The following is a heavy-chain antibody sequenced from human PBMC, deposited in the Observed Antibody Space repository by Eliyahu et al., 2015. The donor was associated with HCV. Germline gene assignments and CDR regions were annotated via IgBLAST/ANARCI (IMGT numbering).Heavy chain of an antibody. CDR1: GGSISSSSYY. J-gene: IGHJ4*02. CDR3: ARRKGGYFDY. CDR2: IYYRWGH. D-gene: IGHD3-16*01. Sequence: QLQLQESGPGLVKPSETLSLTCTVSGGSISSSSYYWGWIRQPPGKGLEWIGSIYYRWGHLLTPSLKSRVTISVDTSKNQFSLKLSSVTAADTAVYYCARRKGGYFDYWGQGTLVTVSS. V-gene: IGHV4-39*01.